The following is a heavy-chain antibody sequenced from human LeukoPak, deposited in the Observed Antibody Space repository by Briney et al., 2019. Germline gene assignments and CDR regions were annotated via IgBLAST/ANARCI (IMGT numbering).Heavy chain of an antibody. CDR1: GFTVSRNY. CDR3: ARGNGDYHY. Sequence: GGSLTLSCAASGFTVSRNYMDWVRQAPGKGLEWVSISYSGGSTFYADSVKGRFIISRDNSKNTVYLQMNSLRAEDTAVYYCARGNGDYHYWGQGTLVTVSS. V-gene: IGHV3-66*01. CDR2: SYSGGST. D-gene: IGHD4-17*01. J-gene: IGHJ4*02.